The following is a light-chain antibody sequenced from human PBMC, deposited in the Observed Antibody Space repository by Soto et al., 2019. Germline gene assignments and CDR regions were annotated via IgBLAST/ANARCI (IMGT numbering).Light chain of an antibody. CDR1: QSISRF. V-gene: IGKV1-39*01. CDR3: QRSYSTPRT. Sequence: DIQMTQSPSSLSASIGDRVTITCRASQSISRFLNWFQQKPGKAPKLLIYAASSLQSGVPSRFSGSGSGTDFTLTISRLEAEDFATYYCQRSYSTPRTFGQGTKLEIK. CDR2: AAS. J-gene: IGKJ2*02.